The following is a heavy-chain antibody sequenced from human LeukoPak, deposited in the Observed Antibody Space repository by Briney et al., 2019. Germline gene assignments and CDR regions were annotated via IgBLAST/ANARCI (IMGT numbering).Heavy chain of an antibody. D-gene: IGHD6-19*01. CDR1: GDSVSSNSAA. CDR2: TYYRSKWYD. J-gene: IGHJ4*02. Sequence: KASQTLSLTCAISGDSVSSNSAAWNWIRQSPSRGLEWLGRTYYRSKWYDDYAVSVKSRITINPDTSKNQFSLQLNSVTPEDTAVYYCARGVSPWQWLVDSGFDYWGQGTLVTVSS. V-gene: IGHV6-1*01. CDR3: ARGVSPWQWLVDSGFDY.